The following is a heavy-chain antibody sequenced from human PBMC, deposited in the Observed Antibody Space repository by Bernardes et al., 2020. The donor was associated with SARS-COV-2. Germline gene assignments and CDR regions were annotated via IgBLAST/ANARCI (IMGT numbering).Heavy chain of an antibody. CDR3: AKDLHYYTALDY. D-gene: IGHD1-26*01. Sequence: GGSLRLSCAASGFTFSDYYMSWIRQAPGKGLEWLSYISSSGSSIYYAASVKGRFTISRDNAKNSLYLQMSSLRAEDTALYYCAKDLHYYTALDYWGQGTLVTVSS. CDR1: GFTFSDYY. J-gene: IGHJ4*02. V-gene: IGHV3-11*01. CDR2: ISSSGSSI.